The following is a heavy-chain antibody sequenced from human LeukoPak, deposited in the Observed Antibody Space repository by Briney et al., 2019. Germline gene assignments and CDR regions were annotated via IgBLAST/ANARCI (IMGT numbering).Heavy chain of an antibody. V-gene: IGHV1-24*01. D-gene: IGHD3-22*01. CDR3: ATAERDYYDSSGPFDY. J-gene: IGHJ4*02. CDR2: FDPEDGET. Sequence: MXGFDPEDGETIYAQKFQGRVTMTEDTSTDTAYMELSSLRSEDTAVYYYATAERDYYDSSGPFDYWGQGTLVTVSS.